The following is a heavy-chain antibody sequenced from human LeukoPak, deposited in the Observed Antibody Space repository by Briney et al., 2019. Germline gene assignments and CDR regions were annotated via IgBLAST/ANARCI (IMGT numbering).Heavy chain of an antibody. J-gene: IGHJ4*02. CDR3: ARERGSSSWYY. V-gene: IGHV3-11*06. Sequence: GRFTISRDNAKNSLYLQMNSLRAEDTAVYYCARERGSSSWYYWGQETLVTVSS. D-gene: IGHD6-13*01.